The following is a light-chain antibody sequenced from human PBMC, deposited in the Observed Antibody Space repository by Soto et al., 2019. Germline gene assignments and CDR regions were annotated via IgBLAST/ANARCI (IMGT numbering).Light chain of an antibody. CDR3: QQYGSSGT. V-gene: IGKV3-20*01. CDR2: GAS. J-gene: IGKJ1*01. CDR1: QRISSNY. Sequence: DIVLTQSPGTLSLSPGERATLSCRASQRISSNYLGWYQQKPGQAPRLLIYGASNRATGIPDRFSGSGSGTDFTLTISRLEPEDFAVYYCQQYGSSGTFGQGTKVDIK.